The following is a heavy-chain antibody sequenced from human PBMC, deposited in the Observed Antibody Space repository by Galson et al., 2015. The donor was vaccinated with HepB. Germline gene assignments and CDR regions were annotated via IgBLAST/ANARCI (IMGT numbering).Heavy chain of an antibody. Sequence: SLRLSCAASGFTFSDYYMSWIRQAPGKGLEWVSYISSSSSYTNYADSVKGRFTISRDNAKNSLYLQMNSLRAEDTAVYYCARGGSSGYYYDYWGQGTLVTVSS. V-gene: IGHV3-11*06. CDR1: GFTFSDYY. CDR3: ARGGSSGYYYDY. D-gene: IGHD3-22*01. CDR2: ISSSSSYT. J-gene: IGHJ4*02.